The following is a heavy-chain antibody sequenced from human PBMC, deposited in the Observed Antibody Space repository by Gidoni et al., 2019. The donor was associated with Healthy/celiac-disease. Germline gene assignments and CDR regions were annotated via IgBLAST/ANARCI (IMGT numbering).Heavy chain of an antibody. CDR2: IYPGDSDT. CDR3: ASHYYDSSGYQPLPAFDI. Sequence: EVQLVQSGAEVKKPGESLKISCKGSGYRFTSYWLGWVRQMPGKGLEWMGIIYPGDSDTRYSPSFQGQVTISADKSISTAYLQWSSLKASDTAMYYCASHYYDSSGYQPLPAFDIWGQGTMVTVSS. J-gene: IGHJ3*02. V-gene: IGHV5-51*01. D-gene: IGHD3-22*01. CDR1: GYRFTSYW.